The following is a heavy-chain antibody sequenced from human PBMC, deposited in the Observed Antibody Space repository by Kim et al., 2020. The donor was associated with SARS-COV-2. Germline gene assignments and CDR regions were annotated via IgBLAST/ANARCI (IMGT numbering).Heavy chain of an antibody. D-gene: IGHD1-26*01. J-gene: IGHJ4*02. CDR3: ARGWGGWELPYFDY. V-gene: IGHV4-31*02. Sequence: PSLKSRVTKSVDTSKNQFSLKRSSVTAADTAVYYCARGWGGWELPYFDYWGQGTLVTVSS.